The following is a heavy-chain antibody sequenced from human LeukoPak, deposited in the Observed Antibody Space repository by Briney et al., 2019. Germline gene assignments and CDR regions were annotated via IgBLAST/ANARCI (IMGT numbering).Heavy chain of an antibody. V-gene: IGHV3-48*02. Sequence: GGSLRLSCAASGFTCSLYTMNWVRQAPGKGLEWLSYITVSSTTYYIDSVQGRFTISRDNAKNSLYLQMNSLRDEDTAVYYCARGDTLSDLNAFDIWGQGTMVTVSS. J-gene: IGHJ3*02. CDR3: ARGDTLSDLNAFDI. CDR2: ITVSSTT. D-gene: IGHD2/OR15-2a*01. CDR1: GFTCSLYT.